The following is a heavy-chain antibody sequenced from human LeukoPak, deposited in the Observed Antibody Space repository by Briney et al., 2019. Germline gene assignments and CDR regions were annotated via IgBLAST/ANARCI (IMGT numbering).Heavy chain of an antibody. J-gene: IGHJ4*02. V-gene: IGHV4-34*01. D-gene: IGHD5-18*01. Sequence: SETLSLTCAVYGGSFSGYYWSWIRQPPGKGLEWIGEINHSGSTNYNPSLRSRVTISVDTSKNQFSLKLSSVTAADTAVYYCARVDTGEWYFDYWGQGTLVTVSS. CDR1: GGSFSGYY. CDR2: INHSGST. CDR3: ARVDTGEWYFDY.